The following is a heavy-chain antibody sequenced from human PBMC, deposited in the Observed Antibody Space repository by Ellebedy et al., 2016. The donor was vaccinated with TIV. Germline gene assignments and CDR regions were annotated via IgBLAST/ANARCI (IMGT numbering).Heavy chain of an antibody. CDR3: SRDGREWSRDC. CDR2: VSRGREA. V-gene: IGHV3-21*06. Sequence: GESLKISXAASGFTFSISGMTWVRQRPGKGLEWVATVSRGREACYADPFKGRFFISRDNDLNSVFLQLNNLRVEDTAVYYCSRDGREWSRDCWGQGTLVTVSS. CDR1: GFTFSISG. D-gene: IGHD3-3*01. J-gene: IGHJ4*02.